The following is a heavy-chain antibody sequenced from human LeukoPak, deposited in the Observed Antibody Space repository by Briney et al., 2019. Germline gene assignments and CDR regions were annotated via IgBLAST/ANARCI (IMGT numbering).Heavy chain of an antibody. CDR2: ISGYNGNT. J-gene: IGHJ5*02. Sequence: ASVTVSCKASGYTFTSYAMNWVRQAPGQGLEWMGWISGYNGNTNYAQNLQGRVTMTTDTSTSTVYMELRSLRSDDTAVYYCARDDPLDKISSGWGPWGQGTLVTVSS. CDR1: GYTFTSYA. CDR3: ARDDPLDKISSGWGP. D-gene: IGHD6-19*01. V-gene: IGHV1-18*01.